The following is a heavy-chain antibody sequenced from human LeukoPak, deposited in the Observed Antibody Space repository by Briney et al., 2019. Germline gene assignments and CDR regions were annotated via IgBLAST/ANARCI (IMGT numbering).Heavy chain of an antibody. V-gene: IGHV4-38-2*02. CDR3: ARCIAAAGPDY. D-gene: IGHD6-13*01. J-gene: IGHJ4*02. CDR2: IYHSGST. Sequence: SSETLSLTCNVSGYSISSGYYWGWIRQPPGKGLEWIGSIYHSGSTYYNPSLKSRVTISVDTSKNQFSLKLSSVTAADTAVYYCARCIAAAGPDYWGQGTLVTVSS. CDR1: GYSISSGYY.